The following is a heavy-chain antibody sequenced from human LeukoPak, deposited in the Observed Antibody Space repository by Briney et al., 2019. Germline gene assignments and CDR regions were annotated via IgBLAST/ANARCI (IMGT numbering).Heavy chain of an antibody. CDR2: ISGSGGST. Sequence: PGGALRLSCAASGFTFSSYAMSWVRQAPGKGLEWVSAISGSGGSTYYADSVKGRFTISRDNSKNTLYLQMNSLRAEDTAVYYCAKDSTEEWLLPLDYWGQGTLVTVSS. CDR1: GFTFSSYA. J-gene: IGHJ4*02. CDR3: AKDSTEEWLLPLDY. V-gene: IGHV3-23*01. D-gene: IGHD3-3*01.